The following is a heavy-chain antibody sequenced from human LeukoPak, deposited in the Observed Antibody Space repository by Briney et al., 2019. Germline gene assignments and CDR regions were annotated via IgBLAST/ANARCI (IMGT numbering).Heavy chain of an antibody. CDR3: AKGHTYGLGESYLDF. Sequence: GRSLRLSCEASGYTFDDYAMHWVRQAPGKCLEWVSAISWNSGSIGYADSVKGRFTISRDNGKNSLYLQMNSLRTEDTALYYCAKGHTYGLGESYLDFWGQGTLVSVSS. CDR2: ISWNSGSI. CDR1: GYTFDDYA. V-gene: IGHV3-9*01. D-gene: IGHD5-18*01. J-gene: IGHJ4*02.